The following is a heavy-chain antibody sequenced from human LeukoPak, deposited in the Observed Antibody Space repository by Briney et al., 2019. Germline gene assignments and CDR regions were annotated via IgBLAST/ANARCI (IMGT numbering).Heavy chain of an antibody. V-gene: IGHV1-46*01. Sequence: ASVKVSCKSSGYTFTSYYMHWVRQAPGQGLEWMGIINPSGGSTSYAQKFQGRVTVTRDTSTSTVYMELRSLRSEDTAVYYCARGLGRYNYFDYWGQGTLVTVSS. D-gene: IGHD7-27*01. CDR2: INPSGGST. J-gene: IGHJ4*02. CDR3: ARGLGRYNYFDY. CDR1: GYTFTSYY.